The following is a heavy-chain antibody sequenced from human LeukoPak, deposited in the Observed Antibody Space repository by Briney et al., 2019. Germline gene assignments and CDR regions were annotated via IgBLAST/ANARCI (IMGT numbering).Heavy chain of an antibody. CDR2: IYHSGST. CDR3: ARLKYSSYYFDY. D-gene: IGHD6-19*01. CDR1: GGSISSSSYY. Sequence: PSETLSLTCTVSGGSISSSSYYWGWIRQPPGKGLEWIGSIYHSGSTYYNPSLKSRVTISVDTSKNQFSLKLSSVTAADTAVYYCARLKYSSYYFDYWGQGTLVTVSS. V-gene: IGHV4-39*07. J-gene: IGHJ4*02.